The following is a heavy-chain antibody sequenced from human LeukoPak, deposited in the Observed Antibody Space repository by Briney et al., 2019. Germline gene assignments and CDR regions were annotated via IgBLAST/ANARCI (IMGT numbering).Heavy chain of an antibody. D-gene: IGHD1-26*01. V-gene: IGHV1-8*02. CDR3: ARGGNAVFSGNYHSWFDP. CDR1: GYTFTSYY. Sequence: LVASVKVSCKASGYTFTSYYTHWVRQATGHGLEWMGWMDPNNGNTGYAQNFQGRVTMTRNTSIGTAYMELSSLRYEDTAVYYCARGGNAVFSGNYHSWFDPWGQGTLVTVSS. J-gene: IGHJ5*02. CDR2: MDPNNGNT.